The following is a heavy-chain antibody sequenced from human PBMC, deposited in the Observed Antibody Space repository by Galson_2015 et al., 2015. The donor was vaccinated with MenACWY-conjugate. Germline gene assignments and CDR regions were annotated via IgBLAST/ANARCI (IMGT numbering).Heavy chain of an antibody. D-gene: IGHD2-15*01. Sequence: SVKVSCKASGGTFSSYAISWVRQAPGQGLEWMGGIIPIFGTANYAQKFQGRVTITADESTSTAYMELSSLRSEDTAVYYCARDALRYCSGGSCYSSYYYGMDVWGQGTTVTVSS. CDR1: GGTFSSYA. CDR2: IIPIFGTA. CDR3: ARDALRYCSGGSCYSSYYYGMDV. V-gene: IGHV1-69*13. J-gene: IGHJ6*02.